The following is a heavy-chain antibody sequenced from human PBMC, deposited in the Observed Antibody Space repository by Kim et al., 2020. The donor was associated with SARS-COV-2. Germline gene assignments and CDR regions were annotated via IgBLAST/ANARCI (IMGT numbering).Heavy chain of an antibody. Sequence: SETLSLTCTVSDGSINTHHWNWIRQPPGKGLEWIGYVHYTGSTDYSPSLKSRVTISIGASRKQFSLTLTSVTAADTAVYYCVREGGGFWGQGILVTVSS. CDR3: VREGGGF. CDR1: DGSINTHH. CDR2: VHYTGST. D-gene: IGHD5-12*01. V-gene: IGHV4-59*11. J-gene: IGHJ4*02.